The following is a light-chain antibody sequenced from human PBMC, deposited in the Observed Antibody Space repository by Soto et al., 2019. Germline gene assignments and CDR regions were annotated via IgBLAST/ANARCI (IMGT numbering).Light chain of an antibody. V-gene: IGLV1-40*01. CDR3: CSYAGRNTLI. CDR1: SSNIGAGYD. CDR2: GNS. Sequence: QSVLTQPPSVSGAPGQRVTISCSGSSSNIGAGYDVNWYRQLPGTAPKLLIYGNSDRPSGVPDRFSGSKSGTSASLAITGLQAEDEADYYCCSYAGRNTLIFGGGTKLTVL. J-gene: IGLJ2*01.